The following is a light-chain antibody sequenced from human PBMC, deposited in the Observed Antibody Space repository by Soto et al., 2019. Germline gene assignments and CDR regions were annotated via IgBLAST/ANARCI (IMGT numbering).Light chain of an antibody. J-gene: IGKJ5*01. CDR3: QQSFTTASIT. CDR1: QSISRN. Sequence: DIHMTQYPSSLSASVGDRVTITCRASQSISRNLNWYQHKPGKAPKLLIYAASNLQNGVPSRFRGGGAVTEFTLSINSLQPEDFGTYYCQQSFTTASITFGQGTRLEIK. V-gene: IGKV1-39*01. CDR2: AAS.